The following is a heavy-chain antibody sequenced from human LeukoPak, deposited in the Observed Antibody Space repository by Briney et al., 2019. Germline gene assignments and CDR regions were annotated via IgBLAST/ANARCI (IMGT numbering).Heavy chain of an antibody. CDR3: ARDGITMVRGVIIDYGMDV. Sequence: PGGSLRLPCAASGFTFSSYWMSWVRQAPGKGLEWVANTKQAGSEKYYVDSVKGRFTISRDNAKNSLYLQMNSLRAEDTAVYYCARDGITMVRGVIIDYGMDVWGQGTTVTVSS. CDR2: TKQAGSEK. D-gene: IGHD3-10*01. J-gene: IGHJ6*02. V-gene: IGHV3-7*01. CDR1: GFTFSSYW.